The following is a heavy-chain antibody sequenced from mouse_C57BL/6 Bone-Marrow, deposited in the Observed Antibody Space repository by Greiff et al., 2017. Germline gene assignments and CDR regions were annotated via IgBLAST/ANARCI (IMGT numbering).Heavy chain of an antibody. CDR3: ARGYGSSYWYFDV. CDR2: ILPGSGST. CDR1: GYTFTGYW. D-gene: IGHD1-1*01. V-gene: IGHV1-9*01. J-gene: IGHJ1*03. Sequence: QVQLQQSGAELMKPGASVKLSCKATGYTFTGYWIEWVKQRPGHGLEWIGEILPGSGSTNYNEKCKGKATFTADKSSNTAYMQLSSLTTEDSAIYYCARGYGSSYWYFDVWGTGTTVTVSS.